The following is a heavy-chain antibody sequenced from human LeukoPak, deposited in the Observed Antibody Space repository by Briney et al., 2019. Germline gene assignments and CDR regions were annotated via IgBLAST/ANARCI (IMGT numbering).Heavy chain of an antibody. CDR1: GGSIISGDYY. CDR2: IYHNGDT. CDR3: ARAGVVPAAINRAFDI. J-gene: IGHJ3*02. Sequence: PSETLSLTCIVSGGSIISGDYYWSWIRQPPGKGLGWIVYIYHNGDTYYNPSLKSRVSISVDTSKNPFSLKLSSVTAADTAVYYCARAGVVPAAINRAFDIWGQGSVVTVSS. D-gene: IGHD2-2*02. V-gene: IGHV4-30-4*08.